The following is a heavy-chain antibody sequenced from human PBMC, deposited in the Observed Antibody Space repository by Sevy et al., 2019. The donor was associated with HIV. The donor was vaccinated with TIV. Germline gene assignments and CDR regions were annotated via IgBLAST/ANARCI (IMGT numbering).Heavy chain of an antibody. CDR3: TRVDYYDTSASQY. J-gene: IGHJ4*02. CDR1: GFTFRDYS. CDR2: ISSASSYR. D-gene: IGHD3-22*01. V-gene: IGHV3-21*06. Sequence: GGSLRLSCAASGFTFRDYSMNWVRQALGQGLEWVSSISSASSYRKYGDSVKGRFTISRDKAKNLLYLDLNSLRVEDTAVYYCTRVDYYDTSASQYWGQGTLVTVSS.